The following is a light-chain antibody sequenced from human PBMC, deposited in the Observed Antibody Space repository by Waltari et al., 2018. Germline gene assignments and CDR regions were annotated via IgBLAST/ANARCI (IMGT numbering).Light chain of an antibody. CDR3: AAWDDSLNGLYV. Sequence: QSVLTQPPSASGTPGQRVTISCSGSSSNNGSNTVTWYQQLPGTAPKLLIYSNNQRPSGAPGRFSGSKSGTSASLAISGLHSEDEADYYCAAWDDSLNGLYVFGTGTKVTVL. J-gene: IGLJ1*01. CDR1: SSNNGSNT. CDR2: SNN. V-gene: IGLV1-44*01.